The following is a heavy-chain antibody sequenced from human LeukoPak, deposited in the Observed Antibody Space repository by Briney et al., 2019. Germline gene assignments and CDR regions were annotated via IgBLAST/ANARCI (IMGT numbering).Heavy chain of an antibody. CDR2: INPNSGGT. D-gene: IGHD1-26*01. CDR3: ATTTDSYYYYMDV. V-gene: IGHV1-2*02. J-gene: IGHJ6*03. Sequence: ASVKVSCKASGYTFTGYYMHWVRQAPGQGLEWMGWINPNSGGTNYAQKFQGRVTMTRDTSISTAYMELSRLRSDDTAVFYCATTTDSYYYYMDVWGKGTTVTVSS. CDR1: GYTFTGYY.